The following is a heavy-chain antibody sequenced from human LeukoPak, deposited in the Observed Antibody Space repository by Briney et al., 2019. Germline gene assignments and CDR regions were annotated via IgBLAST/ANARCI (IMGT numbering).Heavy chain of an antibody. CDR2: IIPIFGTA. CDR3: ARDRCSSTSCFRWLGWFDP. D-gene: IGHD2-2*01. Sequence: SVKVSCKASGGTFSSYAISWVRQAPGQGLEWMGGIIPIFGTANYAQMFQGRVTITADESTSTAYMELSSLRSEDTAVYYCARDRCSSTSCFRWLGWFDPWGQGTLVTVSS. J-gene: IGHJ5*02. V-gene: IGHV1-69*13. CDR1: GGTFSSYA.